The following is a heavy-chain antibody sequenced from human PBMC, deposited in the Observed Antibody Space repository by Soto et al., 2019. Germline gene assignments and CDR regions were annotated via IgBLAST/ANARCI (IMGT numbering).Heavy chain of an antibody. V-gene: IGHV3-23*01. D-gene: IGHD3-22*01. J-gene: IGHJ6*02. CDR1: GFTFSRYA. CDR2: ISGSGGST. Sequence: PGGSRTLCRGASGFTFSRYAVIFFLRAPGKGLDWVSAISGSGGSTYYADSVKGRFTISRDNAKNSLFLHMSSLRADDTAIYYCARARIIVEYGMDSWGQGTAVTVSS. CDR3: ARARIIVEYGMDS.